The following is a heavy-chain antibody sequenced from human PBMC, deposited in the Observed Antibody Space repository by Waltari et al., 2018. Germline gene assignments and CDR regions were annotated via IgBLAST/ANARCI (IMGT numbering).Heavy chain of an antibody. CDR3: ARSLLGTMIVVVT. V-gene: IGHV4-39*07. D-gene: IGHD3-22*01. CDR1: GGSISSSSYY. Sequence: QLQLQESGPGLVKPSETLSLTCNVSGGSISSSSYYWGWICKPPGKGLEWIGSIYYSGSTYYNPSLKSRVTISVDTSKNQFSLKLSSVTAADTAVYYCARSLLGTMIVVVTWGQGTLVTVSS. J-gene: IGHJ4*02. CDR2: IYYSGST.